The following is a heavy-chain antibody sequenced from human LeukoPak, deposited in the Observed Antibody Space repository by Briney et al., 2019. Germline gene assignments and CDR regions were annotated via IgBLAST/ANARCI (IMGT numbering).Heavy chain of an antibody. V-gene: IGHV1-2*02. CDR2: INPNSGGT. CDR1: GYTFTGYY. Sequence: GASVKVSCKASGYTFTGYYMHWVRQAPGQGLEWMGWINPNSGGTNYAQKFQGRVTMTTDTSTSTAYMELRSLRSDDTAVYYCARGIAVAGSPLRDYWGQGTLVTVSS. D-gene: IGHD6-13*01. J-gene: IGHJ4*02. CDR3: ARGIAVAGSPLRDY.